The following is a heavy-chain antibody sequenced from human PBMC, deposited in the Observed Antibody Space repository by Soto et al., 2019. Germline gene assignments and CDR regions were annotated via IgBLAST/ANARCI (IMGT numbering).Heavy chain of an antibody. J-gene: IGHJ6*02. CDR1: GYTFTSYD. CDR2: MNPNSGNT. Sequence: QVQLVQSGAEVKKPGASVKVSCKASGYTFTSYDINWVRQATGQGLEWMGWMNPNSGNTGYAQKFQGRVTMTRNTSISTAYMELSSLRSEDTAVYYCARGRIVLVPAPRGYYGMDVWGQGTTVTVSS. CDR3: ARGRIVLVPAPRGYYGMDV. V-gene: IGHV1-8*01. D-gene: IGHD2-2*01.